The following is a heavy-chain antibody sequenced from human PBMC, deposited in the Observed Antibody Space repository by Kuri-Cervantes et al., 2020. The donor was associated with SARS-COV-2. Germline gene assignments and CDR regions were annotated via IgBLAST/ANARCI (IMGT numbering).Heavy chain of an antibody. D-gene: IGHD3-10*01. CDR3: ARGPTMVRGAGAIATLYYVDY. J-gene: IGHJ4*02. Sequence: ESLNISCAVYGGSFSGYYWSWIRQPPGKGLAWIGQINHSGNTNYNPSLKSRVTISVDTSKNQFSLKLSSVTAADTAVYYRARGPTMVRGAGAIATLYYVDYWGQGTLVTVSS. V-gene: IGHV4-34*01. CDR1: GGSFSGYY. CDR2: INHSGNT.